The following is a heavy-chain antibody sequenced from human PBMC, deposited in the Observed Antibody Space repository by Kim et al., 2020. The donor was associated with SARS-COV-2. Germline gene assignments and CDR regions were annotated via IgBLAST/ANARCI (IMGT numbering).Heavy chain of an antibody. J-gene: IGHJ4*02. V-gene: IGHV4-4*02. CDR3: ARDSPLGYDFWSGYSDY. Sequence: KSRVTISVDKSKNQFSLKLSSVTAADTAVYYCARDSPLGYDFWSGYSDYWGQGTLVTVSS. D-gene: IGHD3-3*01.